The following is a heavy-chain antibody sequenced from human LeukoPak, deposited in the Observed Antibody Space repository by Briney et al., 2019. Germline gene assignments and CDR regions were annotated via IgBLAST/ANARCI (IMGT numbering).Heavy chain of an antibody. CDR2: ISASSSGI. CDR3: VRDPSSVRLPFGS. Sequence: GGSLRLSCAVSGFTLSLYGMNRVRKAPGKGLEWISHISASSSGIFYADSVKGRFITSRDNTRSSLYLQMNSLRAEDTAVYYCVRDPSSVRLPFGSWGQGTLVTVSS. D-gene: IGHD6-6*01. V-gene: IGHV3-48*01. CDR1: GFTLSLYG. J-gene: IGHJ4*02.